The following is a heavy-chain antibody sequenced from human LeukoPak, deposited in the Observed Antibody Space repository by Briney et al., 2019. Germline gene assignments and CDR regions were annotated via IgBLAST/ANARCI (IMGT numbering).Heavy chain of an antibody. J-gene: IGHJ4*02. CDR3: ARDPPDY. V-gene: IGHV3-48*03. CDR1: GFTFSSYE. CDR2: MLNSGTTT. Sequence: PGGSLRLSCAASGFTFSSYEMNWDSQAPGKWLEWVSYMLNSGTTTYYADSMKGRFTNSRDNAKNSLYLQMNSLRAEDAGVYYCARDPPDYWGQGILVTVSS.